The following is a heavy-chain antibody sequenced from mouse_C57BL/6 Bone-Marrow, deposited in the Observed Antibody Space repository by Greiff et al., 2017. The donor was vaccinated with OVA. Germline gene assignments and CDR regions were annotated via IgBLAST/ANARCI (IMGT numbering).Heavy chain of an antibody. CDR1: GYTFTDYY. CDR2: INPNNGGT. CDR3: ANLGPYFDY. D-gene: IGHD4-1*01. V-gene: IGHV1-22*01. Sequence: VQLQQSGPELVKPGASVKMSCKASGYTFTDYYMHWVKQSHGKSLEWIGNINPNNGGTSYNQKFKGKATLTVNKSSSTAYMELRSLTSEDSAVYYCANLGPYFDYWGQGTTLTVSS. J-gene: IGHJ2*01.